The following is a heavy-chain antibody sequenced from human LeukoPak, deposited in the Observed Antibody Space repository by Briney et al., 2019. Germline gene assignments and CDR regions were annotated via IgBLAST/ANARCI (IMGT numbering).Heavy chain of an antibody. Sequence: SETLSLTCTVSGGSISSSSYYWGWIRQPPGKGLEWIGSIYYSGSTYYNPSLKSRVTISVDTSKNQFSLKLSSVTAADTAVYYCASPYSSSWYPSFDYWGQGTLVTVSS. CDR2: IYYSGST. D-gene: IGHD6-13*01. V-gene: IGHV4-39*01. CDR1: GGSISSSSYY. CDR3: ASPYSSSWYPSFDY. J-gene: IGHJ4*02.